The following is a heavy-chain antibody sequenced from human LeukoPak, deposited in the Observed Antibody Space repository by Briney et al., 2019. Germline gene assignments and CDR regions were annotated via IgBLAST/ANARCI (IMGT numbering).Heavy chain of an antibody. CDR3: ARGPRYDFWSGYYRYYYGMDV. V-gene: IGHV4-34*01. J-gene: IGHJ6*02. D-gene: IGHD3-3*01. CDR2: INHSGST. Sequence: SETLSLTCAVYGGSFSGYYWSWIRQPPGKRLEWIGEINHSGSTNYNPSLKSRVTISVDTSKNQFSLKLSSVTAADTAVYYCARGPRYDFWSGYYRYYYGMDVWGQGTTVTVSS. CDR1: GGSFSGYY.